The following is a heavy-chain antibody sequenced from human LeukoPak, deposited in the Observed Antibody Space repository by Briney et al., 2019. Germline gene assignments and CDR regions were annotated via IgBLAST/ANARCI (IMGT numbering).Heavy chain of an antibody. CDR1: GESVSSNSGV. D-gene: IGHD1-20*01. V-gene: IGHV6-1*01. Sequence: SQTLSLTCAISGESVSSNSGVWNWIRQSPSRGLEWLGRTYYRSKWYNDYAVSVKSRITINPDTSKNQFSLQLNSVTPEDTAVYYCARVSEVTGFDYWGQGTLVTVSS. CDR3: ARVSEVTGFDY. J-gene: IGHJ4*02. CDR2: TYYRSKWYN.